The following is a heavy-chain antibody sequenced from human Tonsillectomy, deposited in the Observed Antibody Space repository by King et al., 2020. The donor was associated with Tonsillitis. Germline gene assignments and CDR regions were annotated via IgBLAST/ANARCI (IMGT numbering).Heavy chain of an antibody. CDR3: AKEEAASVFSFGLDV. CDR2: LSAGGSDT. D-gene: IGHD5/OR15-5a*01. CDR1: GFTISNYV. Sequence: VQLVESGGGLVQPGGSLRLSCAASGFTISNYVMTWVRQAPGKGLEWVSSLSAGGSDTYYADSVKGRFVISRDNSKNTLYLQMKSLRAADTAVYFCAKEEAASVFSFGLDVWGQGATVTVSS. V-gene: IGHV3-23*04. J-gene: IGHJ6*02.